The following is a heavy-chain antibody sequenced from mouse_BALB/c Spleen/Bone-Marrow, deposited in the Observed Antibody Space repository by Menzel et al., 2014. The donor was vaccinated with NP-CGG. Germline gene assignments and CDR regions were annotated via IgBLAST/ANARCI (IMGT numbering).Heavy chain of an antibody. CDR1: GYTFTNYY. J-gene: IGHJ4*01. D-gene: IGHD2-2*01. CDR2: IYPGNVNT. V-gene: IGHV1S56*01. Sequence: VQLQQSGPELVKPGASVRISCKASGYTFTNYYIHWVKQRPGQGLEWIGWIYPGNVNTKYNEKFKGKATLTADKSSSTAYMQLSSLTSEYSAVYFCARGGWLRDATGYWGQGTSVTVSS. CDR3: ARGGWLRDATGY.